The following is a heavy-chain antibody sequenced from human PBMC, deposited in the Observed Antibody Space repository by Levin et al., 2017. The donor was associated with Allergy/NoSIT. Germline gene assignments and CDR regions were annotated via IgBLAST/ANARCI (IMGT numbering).Heavy chain of an antibody. D-gene: IGHD3-22*01. CDR3: ARDINSGSKLTFDY. Sequence: PGGSLRLSCAASGFTFSSYAMHWVRQAPGKGLEWVAVISYDGSNKYYADSVQGRFTISRDNSKNTLYLQMNSLRAEDTAVYYCARDINSGSKLTFDYWGQGTLVTVSS. V-gene: IGHV3-30*04. CDR1: GFTFSSYA. J-gene: IGHJ4*02. CDR2: ISYDGSNK.